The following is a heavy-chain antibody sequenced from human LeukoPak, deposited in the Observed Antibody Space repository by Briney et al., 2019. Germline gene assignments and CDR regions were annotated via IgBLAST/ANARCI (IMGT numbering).Heavy chain of an antibody. CDR1: GYTFTGYY. J-gene: IGHJ4*02. D-gene: IGHD2-2*01. Sequence: ASVKVSCKASGYTFTGYYMHWVRQAPGQGLEWMGWINPNSGGTNYAQKFQGRVTMTRDTSISTAYMELSRLRSVDTAVYYCARDSSFFDAAMLLYWGQGTLVTVSS. V-gene: IGHV1-2*02. CDR2: INPNSGGT. CDR3: ARDSSFFDAAMLLY.